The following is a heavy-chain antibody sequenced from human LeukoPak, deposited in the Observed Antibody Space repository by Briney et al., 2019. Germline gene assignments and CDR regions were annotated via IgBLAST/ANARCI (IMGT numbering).Heavy chain of an antibody. CDR3: AKDLPYYYDSSGYYQGYYFDY. CDR1: GFTFSSYA. Sequence: GGSLRLSCAASGFTFSSYAMSWVRQAPGKGLEWVSYISSSGSTIYYADSVKGRFTISRDNSKNTLYLQMNSLRAEDTAVYYCAKDLPYYYDSSGYYQGYYFDYWGQGTLVTVSS. CDR2: ISSSGSTI. J-gene: IGHJ4*02. D-gene: IGHD3-22*01. V-gene: IGHV3-23*01.